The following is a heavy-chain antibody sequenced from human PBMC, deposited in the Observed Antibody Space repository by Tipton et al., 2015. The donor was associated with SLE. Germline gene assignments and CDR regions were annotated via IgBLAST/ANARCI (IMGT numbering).Heavy chain of an antibody. CDR3: ARSTVFSPLD. CDR1: GPSISSHY. V-gene: IGHV4-59*11. Sequence: LRLSCTVSGPSISSHYWTWIRQPPGKGLEWIGYISYTGNSNYNPSLKSRVTISVDTTKNQFSLKVSSVTAADTAVYYCARSTVFSPLDWGQGTLVTVSS. J-gene: IGHJ4*02. D-gene: IGHD4-11*01. CDR2: ISYTGNS.